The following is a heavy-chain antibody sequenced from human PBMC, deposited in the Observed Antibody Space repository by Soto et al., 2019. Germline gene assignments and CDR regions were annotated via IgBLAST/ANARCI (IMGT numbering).Heavy chain of an antibody. V-gene: IGHV3-15*07. CDR1: GLPFTYAW. CDR3: VADLPGDRTNWGFDY. J-gene: IGHJ4*02. D-gene: IGHD7-27*01. CDR2: IKSKPDGGTM. Sequence: EVQLVESGGGFVEPGGSLRLSCAASGLPFTYAWMSWVRQAPGKGLEWVGRIKSKPDGGTMDYAAPVKGRFTVSRDDSKNTLYLHMSRLHSDDTARYYCVADLPGDRTNWGFDYWGQGTRVTVSS.